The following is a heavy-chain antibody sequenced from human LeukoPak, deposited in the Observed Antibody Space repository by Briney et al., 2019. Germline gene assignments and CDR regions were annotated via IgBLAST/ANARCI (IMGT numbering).Heavy chain of an antibody. CDR2: INTNTGNP. V-gene: IGHV7-4-1*02. Sequence: ASVKVSCKASGYTFTSYAMNWVRQAPGQGLEWMGWINTNTGNPTYAQGFTGRFVFSLDTSVSTAYLQISSLKAEDTAVYYCARDQSSSWSNCYYMDVWGKGTTVTVS. CDR1: GYTFTSYA. J-gene: IGHJ6*03. D-gene: IGHD6-13*01. CDR3: ARDQSSSWSNCYYMDV.